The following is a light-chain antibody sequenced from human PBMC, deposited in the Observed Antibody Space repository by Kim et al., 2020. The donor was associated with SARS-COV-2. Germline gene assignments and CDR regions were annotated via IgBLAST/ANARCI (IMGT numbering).Light chain of an antibody. V-gene: IGKV3-11*01. CDR3: QQRSNWPT. CDR2: EVS. Sequence: EIVLTQSPAMLSLSPGERATLSCRASQSVSDSLAWYQQQPGQAPRLLIYEVSHRATGIPARFSGSGSGTDFTLSINSLEPEDFAVYYCQQRSNWPTFGQGTKLEI. J-gene: IGKJ2*01. CDR1: QSVSDS.